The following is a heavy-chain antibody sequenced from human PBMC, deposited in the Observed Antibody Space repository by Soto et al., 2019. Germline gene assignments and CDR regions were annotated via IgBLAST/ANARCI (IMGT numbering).Heavy chain of an antibody. V-gene: IGHV3-9*01. Sequence: PGGSLRLCCAASGVTFDDYAMDWVRQAPGKGLEWVSGISWNSGSIGYADSVKGRFTISRDNAKNSLYLQMNSLRAEDTALYYCAKSPVYYYYYYYMDVWGKGTTVTVSS. CDR1: GVTFDDYA. CDR3: AKSPVYYYYYYYMDV. J-gene: IGHJ6*03. CDR2: ISWNSGSI.